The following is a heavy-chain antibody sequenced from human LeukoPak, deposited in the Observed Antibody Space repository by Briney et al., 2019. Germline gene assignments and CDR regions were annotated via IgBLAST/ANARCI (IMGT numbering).Heavy chain of an antibody. V-gene: IGHV4-59*08. CDR1: GGSISSYY. J-gene: IGHJ4*02. D-gene: IGHD6-19*01. Sequence: SETLSLTCTVSGGSISSYYWSWIRQPPGKGLEWIGYIYYSGSTNYNPSLKSRVTISVDTSKNQFSPKLSSVTAADTAVYYCARQYSSGWYYFDYWGQGTLVTVSS. CDR2: IYYSGST. CDR3: ARQYSSGWYYFDY.